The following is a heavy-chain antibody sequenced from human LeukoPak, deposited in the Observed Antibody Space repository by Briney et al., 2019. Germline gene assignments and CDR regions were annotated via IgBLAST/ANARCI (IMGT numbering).Heavy chain of an antibody. CDR1: GGSFSGYY. CDR2: INHSGST. V-gene: IGHV4-34*01. J-gene: IGHJ4*02. Sequence: PSETLSLTCTVSGGSFSGYYCTWIRQPPGKGLEWIGEINHSGSTNYNPSLKSRVTISVDTSKNQFSLKLSSVTAADTAVYYCAIVLMVYAKSGGFDYRGQGTLVTVSS. D-gene: IGHD2-8*01. CDR3: AIVLMVYAKSGGFDY.